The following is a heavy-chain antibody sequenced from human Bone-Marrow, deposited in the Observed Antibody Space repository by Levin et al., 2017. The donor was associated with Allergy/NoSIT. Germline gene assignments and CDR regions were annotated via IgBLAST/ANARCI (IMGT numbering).Heavy chain of an antibody. CDR3: ARSSTRPEGYYMDV. V-gene: IGHV3-53*01. CDR2: FYSGGGT. D-gene: IGHD2-2*01. J-gene: IGHJ6*03. Sequence: GESLKISCAASGFTISGTYMSWVRQAPGKGLEWVSVFYSGGGTYYADSVKGRFTISRDKSKNTLYLQMNSLRAEDTAVYYCARSSTRPEGYYMDVWGTGTTVTVSS. CDR1: GFTISGTY.